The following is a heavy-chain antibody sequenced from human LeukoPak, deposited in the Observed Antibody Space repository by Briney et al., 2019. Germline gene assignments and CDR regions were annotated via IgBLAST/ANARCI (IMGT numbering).Heavy chain of an antibody. J-gene: IGHJ3*02. D-gene: IGHD5-18*01. CDR2: IKSKTDGGTT. V-gene: IGHV3-15*01. CDR1: GFTFSSYA. Sequence: GSLRLSCAASGFTFSSYAMSWVRQAPGKGLEWVGRIKSKTDGGTTDYAAPVKGRFTISRDDSKNTLYLQMNSLKTEDTAVYYCTTDRVGYGYGAFDIWGQGTMVTVSS. CDR3: TTDRVGYGYGAFDI.